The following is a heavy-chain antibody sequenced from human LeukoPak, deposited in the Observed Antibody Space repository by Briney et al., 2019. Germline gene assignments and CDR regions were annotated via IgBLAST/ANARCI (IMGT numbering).Heavy chain of an antibody. Sequence: ASVKVSCKASGYTFTSYGISWVRQAPGQGLEWMGWISAYNGYTKYAEKLQGRVTMTTDTSTSTAYMELRSLRSGDAAVYYCAIAKYDSSGYYWCDPWGQGTLVTVSS. J-gene: IGHJ5*02. D-gene: IGHD3-22*01. CDR2: ISAYNGYT. CDR3: AIAKYDSSGYYWCDP. CDR1: GYTFTSYG. V-gene: IGHV1-18*01.